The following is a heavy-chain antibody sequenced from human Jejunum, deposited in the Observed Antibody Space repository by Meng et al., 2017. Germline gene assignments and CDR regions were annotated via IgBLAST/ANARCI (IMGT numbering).Heavy chain of an antibody. J-gene: IGHJ4*02. CDR1: GFTFGDFP. V-gene: IGHV3-15*01. CDR2: IRRKTDATTT. CDR3: TAEDPQYYFDY. Sequence: VHLVESGGGVVQPGRSLGLSCAASGFTFGDFPMHWVRQAPGKGLEWVAVIRRKTDATTTDYVAPVKGRFTISRDDSENTLFLQMNSLKTEDTAVYYCTAEDPQYYFDYWGQGTLVTVSS.